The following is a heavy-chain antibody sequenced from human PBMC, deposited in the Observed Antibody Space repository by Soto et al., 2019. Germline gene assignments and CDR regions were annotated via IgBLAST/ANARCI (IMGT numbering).Heavy chain of an antibody. CDR2: ISGYNGDT. CDR1: AYTFTRYG. D-gene: IGHD2-8*01. J-gene: IGHJ6*02. Sequence: QGHLVQSGAEVKKPGASVKVSCKTSAYTFTRYGISWVRQAPGQGLEWMGWISGYNGDTNYAQNLQDRVTMTIDTSTPTAYMELRSLTSDDTAVYYCAKNGQPPYYYYGLDVWGQGTTVTVSS. V-gene: IGHV1-18*01. CDR3: AKNGQPPYYYYGLDV.